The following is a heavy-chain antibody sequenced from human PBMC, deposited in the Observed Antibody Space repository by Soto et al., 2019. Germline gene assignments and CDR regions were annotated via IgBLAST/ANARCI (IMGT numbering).Heavy chain of an antibody. CDR2: IYYSGST. D-gene: IGHD5-12*01. Sequence: SETLSLTCTFSGGSISSYYWSWIRQPPGKGLEWVGYIYYSGSTTYNPSLKSRLTMSVDTSKNQFSLKLRSVTAADTAVYYCARLGRWLQALDSWGQGTLVTVSS. CDR3: ARLGRWLQALDS. V-gene: IGHV4-59*08. J-gene: IGHJ4*02. CDR1: GGSISSYY.